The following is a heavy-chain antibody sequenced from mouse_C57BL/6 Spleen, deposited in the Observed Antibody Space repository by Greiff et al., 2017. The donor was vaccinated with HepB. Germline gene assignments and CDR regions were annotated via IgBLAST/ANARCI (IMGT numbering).Heavy chain of an antibody. CDR3: ARRRHWYFDV. V-gene: IGHV1-76*01. Sequence: VKLVESGAELVRPGASVKLSCKASGYTFTDYYINWVKQRPGQGLEWIARIYPGSGNTYYNEKFKGKATLTAEKSSSTAYMQLSSLTSEDSAVYFCARRRHWYFDVWGTGTTVTVSS. CDR1: GYTFTDYY. J-gene: IGHJ1*03. CDR2: IYPGSGNT.